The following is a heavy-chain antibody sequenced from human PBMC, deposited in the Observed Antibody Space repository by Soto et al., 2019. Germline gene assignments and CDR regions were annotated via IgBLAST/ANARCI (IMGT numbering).Heavy chain of an antibody. Sequence: EVQLVESGGGLVQPGGSLRLSCAASGFSFSTYSMNWVRQAPGKGLEWVSYISSGSYTIYYVDSVKGRFTIPRDNAKNSLSLQLTSLRDVDTAVYYCARGGSSSDNGMDVWGQGTTVTVSS. CDR1: GFSFSTYS. CDR3: ARGGSSSDNGMDV. CDR2: ISSGSYTI. J-gene: IGHJ6*02. V-gene: IGHV3-48*02. D-gene: IGHD6-6*01.